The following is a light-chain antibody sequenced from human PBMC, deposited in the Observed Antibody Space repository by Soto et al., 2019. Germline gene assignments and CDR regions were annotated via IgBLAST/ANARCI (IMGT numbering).Light chain of an antibody. V-gene: IGKV3-20*01. CDR2: GAS. J-gene: IGKJ1*01. CDR3: QQYGSSPWT. CDR1: QTIRSNY. Sequence: ETVLTQSPGTLSLSPGERATLSRRASQTIRSNYLAWYRQTPGQAPRLLIYGASNRATGIADRFSGSGSGTDFTHIISRLEPEDFALYYCQQYGSSPWTFGQGTKVDIK.